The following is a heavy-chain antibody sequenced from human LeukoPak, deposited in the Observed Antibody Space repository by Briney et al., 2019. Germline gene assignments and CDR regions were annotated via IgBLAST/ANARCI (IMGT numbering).Heavy chain of an antibody. Sequence: SETLSLTCTVSGVSISSGGYYWSWIRQHPGKGLEWIGYIYFSGSTYYNPSLKSRVTITLDTSKNQFYLRLNSVTAADTAVYYCARELPAGHWFDPWGQGTLVTVPS. V-gene: IGHV4-31*03. CDR2: IYFSGST. CDR1: GVSISSGGYY. J-gene: IGHJ5*02. D-gene: IGHD3-10*01. CDR3: ARELPAGHWFDP.